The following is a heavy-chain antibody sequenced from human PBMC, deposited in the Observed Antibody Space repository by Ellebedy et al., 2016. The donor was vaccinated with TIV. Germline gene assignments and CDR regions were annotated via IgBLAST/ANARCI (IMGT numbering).Heavy chain of an antibody. CDR3: ARTLTSSGRFGLDV. CDR2: IYPGDSTT. Sequence: GESLKISCKGSGYSFTSYWIGWVRQMPGKGLEWMGIIYPGDSTTRYSPSFQGQVTISADKSIATAYLQWGSLKASDTAMYYCARTLTSSGRFGLDVWGQGTTVAVSS. V-gene: IGHV5-51*01. D-gene: IGHD3-10*01. J-gene: IGHJ6*02. CDR1: GYSFTSYW.